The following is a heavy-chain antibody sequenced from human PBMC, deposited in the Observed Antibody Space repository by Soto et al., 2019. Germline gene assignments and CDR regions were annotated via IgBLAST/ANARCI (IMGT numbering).Heavy chain of an antibody. D-gene: IGHD6-13*01. J-gene: IGHJ3*02. V-gene: IGHV1-69*01. CDR3: AREAAAAGTDDAFDI. Sequence: QVQLVQSGAEVKKPGSSVKVSCKASGGTFSSYAISWVRQAPGQGLEWMGGIIPIFGTANYAQKFQSRVTIAADESTSTAYLELSSLRSEDTAVYYCAREAAAAGTDDAFDIWGQGTMVTVSS. CDR2: IIPIFGTA. CDR1: GGTFSSYA.